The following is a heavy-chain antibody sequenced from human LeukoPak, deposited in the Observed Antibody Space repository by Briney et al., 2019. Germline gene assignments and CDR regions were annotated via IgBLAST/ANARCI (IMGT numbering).Heavy chain of an antibody. V-gene: IGHV3-43*01. CDR2: ISWDGGST. D-gene: IGHD3-10*01. CDR1: GFTFDDYT. Sequence: PGRSLRLSCAASGFTFDDYTMHWVRQAPGKGLEWVSLISWDGGSTYYADSVKGRFTISRDNSKNSLYLQMNSLRTEDTALYYCAKDSTHSFGGVDYWGQGTLVTVSS. CDR3: AKDSTHSFGGVDY. J-gene: IGHJ4*02.